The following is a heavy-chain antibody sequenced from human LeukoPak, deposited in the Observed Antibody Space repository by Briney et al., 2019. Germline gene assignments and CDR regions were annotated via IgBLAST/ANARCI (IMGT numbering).Heavy chain of an antibody. D-gene: IGHD1-26*01. Sequence: SETLSLTCTVSGGSVSSGSYYWSWFRQPPGKGLEWFGYIYYTGITNYNPSLKSRVTISVDTSNNQFSLKLSSVTAADTAVYYCARDRGAASDAFDIWGQGTMVTVSS. CDR1: GGSVSSGSYY. J-gene: IGHJ3*02. CDR2: IYYTGIT. CDR3: ARDRGAASDAFDI. V-gene: IGHV4-61*01.